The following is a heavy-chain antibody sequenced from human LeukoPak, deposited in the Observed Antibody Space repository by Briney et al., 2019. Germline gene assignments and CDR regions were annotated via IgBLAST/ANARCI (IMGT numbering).Heavy chain of an antibody. CDR1: GGTFSSYA. J-gene: IGHJ4*02. D-gene: IGHD3-3*01. CDR3: ARQDKIPSYYDFWSGYTTFDY. Sequence: SVKVSCKASGGTFSSYAISWVRQAPGQGLEWMGGIIPIFGTANYAQKFQGRVTITADESTSTAYMELSSLRSEDTAVYYCARQDKIPSYYDFWSGYTTFDYWGQGTLVTVSS. CDR2: IIPIFGTA. V-gene: IGHV1-69*13.